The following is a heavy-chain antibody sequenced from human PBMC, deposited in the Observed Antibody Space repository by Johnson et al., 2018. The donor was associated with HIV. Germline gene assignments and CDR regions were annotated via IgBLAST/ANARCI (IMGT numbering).Heavy chain of an antibody. CDR3: AKDLGTGDNAFDI. CDR2: IWYDGSNK. Sequence: QVQLVESGGGVVQPGRSLRLSCAASGFTFSSYGMHWVRQAPGKGLEWVAVIWYDGSNKYYADSVKARFTICRANSKNKLYLQMNSLRAEDTAVYYCAKDLGTGDNAFDIWGQGTMVTVSS. J-gene: IGHJ3*02. CDR1: GFTFSSYG. D-gene: IGHD7-27*01. V-gene: IGHV3-33*06.